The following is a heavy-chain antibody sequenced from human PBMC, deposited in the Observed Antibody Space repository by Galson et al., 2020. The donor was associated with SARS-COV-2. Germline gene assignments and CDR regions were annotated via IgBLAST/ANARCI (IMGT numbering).Heavy chain of an antibody. Sequence: GGSLRLSCVASGFTFRSYWMTWVRQGPGQGLEWVANINQDESGKYYVDSVKGRFTISRDNAKNSLFLQLNSLSDEDTAVYDCARVSLRGWGIEYWGQGTLITVAS. V-gene: IGHV3-7*03. J-gene: IGHJ4*02. CDR1: GFTFRSYW. D-gene: IGHD3-10*01. CDR3: ARVSLRGWGIEY. CDR2: INQDESGK.